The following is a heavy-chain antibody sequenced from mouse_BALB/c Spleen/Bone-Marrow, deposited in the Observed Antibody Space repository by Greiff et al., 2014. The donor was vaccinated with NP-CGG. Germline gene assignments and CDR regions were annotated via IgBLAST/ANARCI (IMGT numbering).Heavy chain of an antibody. CDR1: GFTFTDYY. J-gene: IGHJ2*01. Sequence: EVMLVESGGGLVQPGGSLRLSCATSGFTFTDYYMNWVRQPPGKALEWLGFIRNKAYSYSTEYCASVKGRFTISRDNSQSILYLQMNTLRAEDSATYYCARDMGGLLFDYWGQGTTLTVSS. CDR3: ARDMGGLLFDY. D-gene: IGHD2-3*01. CDR2: IRNKAYSYST. V-gene: IGHV7-3*02.